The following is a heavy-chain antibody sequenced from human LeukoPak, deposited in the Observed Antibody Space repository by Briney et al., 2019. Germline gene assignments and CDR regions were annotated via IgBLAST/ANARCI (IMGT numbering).Heavy chain of an antibody. CDR3: ARDSGYTGLDV. V-gene: IGHV3-53*01. D-gene: IGHD5-24*01. CDR2: IYSGGST. CDR1: GFTFSSYS. J-gene: IGHJ6*02. Sequence: GGSLRLSCAASGFTFSSYSMNWVRQAPGKGLEWVSVIYSGGSTYYADSVKGRFTISRDNSKNTLYLQMNSLRAEDTAVYYCARDSGYTGLDVWGQGTTVTVSS.